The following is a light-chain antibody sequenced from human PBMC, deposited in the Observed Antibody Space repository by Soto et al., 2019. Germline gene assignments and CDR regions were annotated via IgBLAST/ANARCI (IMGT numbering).Light chain of an antibody. CDR2: DAS. CDR3: QQRSNGTPT. J-gene: IGKJ4*01. CDR1: QSVSTY. V-gene: IGKV3-11*01. Sequence: EIVLTQSPATLSLSPGERATLSCRASQSVSTYLAWYQQKPGQAPRLLIYDASNRAAGIPARFSGSGSGTDFTLPIRSLTPVDFAVYYRQQRSNGTPTLGAGPKVEIK.